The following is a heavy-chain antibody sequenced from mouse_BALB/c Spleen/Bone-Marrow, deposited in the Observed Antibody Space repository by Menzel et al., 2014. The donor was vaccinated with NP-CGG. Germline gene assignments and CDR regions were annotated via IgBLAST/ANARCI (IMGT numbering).Heavy chain of an antibody. V-gene: IGHV5-9-1*01. CDR3: ASTGYFFDY. CDR2: ISSGGNYT. D-gene: IGHD4-1*01. J-gene: IGHJ2*01. CDR1: GSTFSSYA. Sequence: EVKLMESGGGLVKPGGSLKLSCAASGSTFSSYAMSWVRQTPEKRLEWVATISSGGNYTYYPDSVKGRFTISRGNAKNTLYLQMSSLRSEDTAMYYCASTGYFFDYWGQGTTLTVSS.